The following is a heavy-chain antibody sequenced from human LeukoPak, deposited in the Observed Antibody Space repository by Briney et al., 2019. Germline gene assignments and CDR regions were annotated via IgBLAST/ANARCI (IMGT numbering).Heavy chain of an antibody. V-gene: IGHV3-48*03. CDR3: AELGITMIGGV. D-gene: IGHD3-10*02. Sequence: GGSLRLSCAASGSTFSSYEMNWVRQAPGKGLEWVSCISSSGSTIYYADSVKGRFTISRDNAKNSLYLQMNSLRAEDTAVYYCAELGITMIGGVWGKGTTVTISS. CDR1: GSTFSSYE. CDR2: ISSSGSTI. J-gene: IGHJ6*04.